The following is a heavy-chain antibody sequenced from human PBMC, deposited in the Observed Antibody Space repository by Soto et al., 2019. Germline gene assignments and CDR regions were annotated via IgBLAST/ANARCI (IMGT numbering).Heavy chain of an antibody. D-gene: IGHD3-3*01. CDR2: ISSSSSYI. J-gene: IGHJ6*02. Sequence: GGSLRLSCAASGFTFSSYSMNWVRQAPGKGLEWVSSISSSSSYIYYADSVKGRFTISRDNAKNSLYLQMNSLRAEDTAVYYCARENVLRFLEWLDASYGMDVWGQGTTVTVSS. CDR1: GFTFSSYS. V-gene: IGHV3-21*01. CDR3: ARENVLRFLEWLDASYGMDV.